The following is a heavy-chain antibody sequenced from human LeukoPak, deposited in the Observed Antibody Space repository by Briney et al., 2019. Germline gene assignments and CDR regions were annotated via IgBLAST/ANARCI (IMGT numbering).Heavy chain of an antibody. CDR1: GGSMSTYS. CDR2: IYTSGNT. J-gene: IGHJ4*02. V-gene: IGHV4-4*07. CDR3: ARTGRISGWSFDY. D-gene: IGHD6-19*01. Sequence: PSETLSLTCTVSGGSMSTYSWTWLRQPAGKALEWIGHIYTSGNTNYNPSLKSRVTMSADTSKNQFSLKLTSVTAADTAVYYCARTGRISGWSFDYWGQGIQVTVFS.